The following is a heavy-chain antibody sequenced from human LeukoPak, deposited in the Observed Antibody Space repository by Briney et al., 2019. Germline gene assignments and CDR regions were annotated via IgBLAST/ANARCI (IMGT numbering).Heavy chain of an antibody. CDR2: IKEDGSEK. V-gene: IGHV3-7*01. J-gene: IGHJ4*02. CDR3: GREDSNYWRYFGF. CDR1: GFTFGSYW. Sequence: GGSLRLSCAASGFTFGSYWMSWVRQAPGKGLEWLANIKEDGSEKNYVDSVMGRFTISRENTRNSLYLQMNSLRAEDTAVYYCGREDSNYWRYFGFWGQGTLVTVSS. D-gene: IGHD4-11*01.